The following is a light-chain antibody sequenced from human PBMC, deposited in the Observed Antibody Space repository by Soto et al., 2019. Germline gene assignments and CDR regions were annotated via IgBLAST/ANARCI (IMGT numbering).Light chain of an antibody. J-gene: IGKJ4*01. CDR3: QQYNGDSLT. CDR1: QSISNW. Sequence: DIQMTQSPSTLSASVGDRVTITCRASQSISNWLAWYQQKAGKAPKLLIYKASNLESGVPSRFSGSGSGTEFTLTISSLQPDDFATYYCQQYNGDSLTFGGGTKVEI. V-gene: IGKV1-5*03. CDR2: KAS.